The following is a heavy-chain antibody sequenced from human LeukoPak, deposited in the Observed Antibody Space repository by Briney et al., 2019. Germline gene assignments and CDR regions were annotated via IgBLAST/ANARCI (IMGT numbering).Heavy chain of an antibody. V-gene: IGHV3-11*06. CDR1: GFTFSDYY. J-gene: IGHJ4*02. Sequence: PGGSLRLSCSASGFTFSDYYTSWIRQAPGKGLEWVSYISSSSSHTTYADSVKGRFTISRDNAKNSLSLQVNSLRADDTAVYYCARVGSIAAAGAPDYWGQGTLVTVSS. CDR3: ARVGSIAAAGAPDY. CDR2: ISSSSSHT. D-gene: IGHD6-13*01.